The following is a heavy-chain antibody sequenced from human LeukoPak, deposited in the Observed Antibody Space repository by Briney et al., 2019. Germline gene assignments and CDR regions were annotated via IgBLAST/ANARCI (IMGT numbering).Heavy chain of an antibody. Sequence: SETLSLTCTVSGGSISSGGYYWSWIRQHPGKGLEWIGYIYYSGSTYYNPSLKSRVTISVDTSKNQFSLKLSSVTAADTAVYFCARVDIVATGAFDIWGQETMVTVSS. CDR1: GGSISSGGYY. CDR3: ARVDIVATGAFDI. V-gene: IGHV4-31*03. CDR2: IYYSGST. D-gene: IGHD5-12*01. J-gene: IGHJ3*02.